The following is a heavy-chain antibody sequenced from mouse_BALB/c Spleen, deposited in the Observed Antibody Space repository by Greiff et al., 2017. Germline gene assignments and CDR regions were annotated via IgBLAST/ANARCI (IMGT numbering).Heavy chain of an antibody. V-gene: IGHV3-2*02. CDR2: ISYSGST. CDR1: GYSITSDYA. J-gene: IGHJ3*01. D-gene: IGHD2-1*01. CDR3: ARGGNSAWFAY. Sequence: EVQLQESGPGLVKPSQSLSLTCTVTGYSITSDYAWNWIRQFPGNKLEWMGYISYSGSTSYNPSLKSRISITRDTSKNQFFLQLNSVTTEDTATYYCARGGNSAWFAYWGQGTLVTVSA.